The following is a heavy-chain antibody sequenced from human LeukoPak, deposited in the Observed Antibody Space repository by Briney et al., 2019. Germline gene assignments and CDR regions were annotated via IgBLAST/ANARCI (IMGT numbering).Heavy chain of an antibody. CDR1: GYTFTSYD. CDR3: AGSTVTTANWYFDL. Sequence: GASVKVSCKASGYTFTSYDINWVRQATGQGLEWMGWMNPNSGNTGYAQKFQGRVTMTRNTSISTAYMELSSLRSEDTAVYYCAGSTVTTANWYFDLWGRGTLVTVSS. V-gene: IGHV1-8*01. D-gene: IGHD4-17*01. J-gene: IGHJ2*01. CDR2: MNPNSGNT.